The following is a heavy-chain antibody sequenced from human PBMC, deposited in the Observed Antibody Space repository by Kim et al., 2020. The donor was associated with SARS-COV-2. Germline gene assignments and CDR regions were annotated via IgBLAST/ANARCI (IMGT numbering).Heavy chain of an antibody. V-gene: IGHV4-34*01. D-gene: IGHD3-10*01. CDR1: GGSFSGYY. J-gene: IGHJ6*03. CDR2: INHSGST. Sequence: SETLSLTCAVYGGSFSGYYWSWIRQPPGKGLEWIGEINHSGSTNYNPSLKSRVTISVDTSKNQFSLKLSSVTAADTAVYYCARVGFTSITMVRGAGLGPLMDVWGKGTTVTVSS. CDR3: ARVGFTSITMVRGAGLGPLMDV.